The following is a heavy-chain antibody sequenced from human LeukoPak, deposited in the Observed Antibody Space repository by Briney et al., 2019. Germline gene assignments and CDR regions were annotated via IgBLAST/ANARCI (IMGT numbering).Heavy chain of an antibody. J-gene: IGHJ6*02. Sequence: GGSLRLSCAASGFTFCSYTMNWVRQAPGKGLEWVPSISSSSSYIYYADSVKGRLTISRDNAKNSLYLQMNSLRAEDTAVYYCARDPTPRYCSGGSCYTHYGMDVWGQGTTVTVSS. CDR1: GFTFCSYT. D-gene: IGHD2-15*01. CDR3: ARDPTPRYCSGGSCYTHYGMDV. CDR2: ISSSSSYI. V-gene: IGHV3-21*01.